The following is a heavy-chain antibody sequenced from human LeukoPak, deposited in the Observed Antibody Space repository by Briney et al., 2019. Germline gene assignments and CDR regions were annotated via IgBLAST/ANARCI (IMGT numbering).Heavy chain of an antibody. CDR3: AARNPVAVAGNTLDY. J-gene: IGHJ4*02. V-gene: IGHV1-3*01. CDR1: GYTFTSYA. Sequence: ASVKVSCKASGYTFTSYAMHWVRQAPGQRLEWMGWINAGNGNTKYSQKFQGRVTITRDTSASTAYMELSSLRSEDTAVYYCAARNPVAVAGNTLDYWGQGTLVTVSS. CDR2: INAGNGNT. D-gene: IGHD6-19*01.